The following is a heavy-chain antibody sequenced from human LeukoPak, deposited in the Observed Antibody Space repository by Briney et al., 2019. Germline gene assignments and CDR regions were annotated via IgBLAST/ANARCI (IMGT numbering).Heavy chain of an antibody. D-gene: IGHD6-6*01. CDR3: ARARPSPLDFDY. J-gene: IGHJ4*02. CDR2: IYYSGST. V-gene: IGHV4-59*01. CDR1: GGSISSYY. Sequence: SETLSLTCTVSGGSISSYYWSWIRQPPGKGLEWIGYIYYSGSTNYNPSLKSRVTISVDTSKNQFSLKLSSVTAADTAVDYCARARPSPLDFDYWGQGTLVTVSS.